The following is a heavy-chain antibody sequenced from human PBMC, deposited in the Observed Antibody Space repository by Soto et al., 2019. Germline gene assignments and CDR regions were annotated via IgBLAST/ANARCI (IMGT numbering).Heavy chain of an antibody. CDR3: ARGGPDYYDSSGYYFRWFDP. CDR2: IIPIFGTA. V-gene: IGHV1-69*01. CDR1: GGTFSSYA. J-gene: IGHJ5*02. Sequence: QVQLVQSGAEVKKPGSSVKVSCKASGGTFSSYAISWVRQAPGQGLEWMGGIIPIFGTANYAQKFQGRVKITADESTSTAYMELSSLRSEDTAVYYCARGGPDYYDSSGYYFRWFDPWGQGTLVTVSS. D-gene: IGHD3-22*01.